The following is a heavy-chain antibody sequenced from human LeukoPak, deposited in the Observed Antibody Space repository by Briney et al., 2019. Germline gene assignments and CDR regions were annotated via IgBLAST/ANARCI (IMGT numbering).Heavy chain of an antibody. Sequence: PSQTVSLTCTVSGGSISSGSYYWSWIRQPAGRGLEWIGRIYTSGSTNYNPSLKSRVTISVDTSKNQFSLKLSSVTAADTAVYYWARQVGNSNVGYMDVWGKGTTVTVPS. J-gene: IGHJ6*03. CDR1: GGSISSGSYY. CDR2: IYTSGST. V-gene: IGHV4-61*02. D-gene: IGHD6-13*01. CDR3: ARQVGNSNVGYMDV.